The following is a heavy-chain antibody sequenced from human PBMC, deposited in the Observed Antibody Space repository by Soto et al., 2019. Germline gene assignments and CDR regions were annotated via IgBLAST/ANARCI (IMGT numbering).Heavy chain of an antibody. J-gene: IGHJ3*02. CDR1: GGTLSIYG. D-gene: IGHD6-6*01. CDR2: TIPIFGTP. Sequence: QVQLVQSGAEVKKPGSSVTVSCKASGGTLSIYGSSWVRQAPGQGLEWMGGTIPIFGTPNYAQKFQGRVTITADKSTSTAYMELSSLRSEDTDVYYCGSPYTSSFAFDIWGQGTVGTVSS. CDR3: GSPYTSSFAFDI. V-gene: IGHV1-69*06.